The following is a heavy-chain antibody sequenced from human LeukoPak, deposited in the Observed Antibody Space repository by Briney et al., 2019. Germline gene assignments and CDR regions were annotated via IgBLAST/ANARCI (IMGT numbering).Heavy chain of an antibody. CDR3: AKDISTFNYGGNPLDY. Sequence: GGSLRLSCAGSGFTFSSYAMHWVRQAPGKGLEYVSGISSKGTSTYHANSVKGRFTISRDNSKNSLYLQMNSLRAEDTALYYCAKDISTFNYGGNPLDYWGQGTLVTVSS. V-gene: IGHV3-64*01. D-gene: IGHD4-23*01. J-gene: IGHJ4*02. CDR2: ISSKGTST. CDR1: GFTFSSYA.